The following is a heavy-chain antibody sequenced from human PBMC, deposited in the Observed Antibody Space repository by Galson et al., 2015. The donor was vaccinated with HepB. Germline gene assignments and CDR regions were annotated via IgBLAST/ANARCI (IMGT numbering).Heavy chain of an antibody. V-gene: IGHV3-23*01. J-gene: IGHJ5*02. CDR3: AKGTERRLTTMTSHNYLDP. D-gene: IGHD1-1*01. CDR2: ITAGGRT. CDR1: GFAFGTHS. Sequence: SLRLSCAASGFAFGTHSMTWVRQAPGKGLQWVSTITAGGRTTYAESVTGRFTVSRDDSNNGVYLQMNSLTVADTAIYYCAKGTERRLTTMTSHNYLDPWGRAALVTVSS.